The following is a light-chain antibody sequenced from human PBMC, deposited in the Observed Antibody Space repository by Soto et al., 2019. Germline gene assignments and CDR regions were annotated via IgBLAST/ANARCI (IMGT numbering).Light chain of an antibody. Sequence: EIMLTQSPATLSLSLGERATLSCRASQGVSSYLAWYQQKPGQAPRLLIYGASTRATGIPARFSGSGSGTEFTLTISSLQSEDFAVYYCQQYNNWPPITFGQGTRLEIK. CDR1: QGVSSY. V-gene: IGKV3-15*01. J-gene: IGKJ5*01. CDR2: GAS. CDR3: QQYNNWPPIT.